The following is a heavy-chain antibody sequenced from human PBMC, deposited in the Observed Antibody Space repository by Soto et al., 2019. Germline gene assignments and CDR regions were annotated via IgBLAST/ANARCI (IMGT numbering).Heavy chain of an antibody. D-gene: IGHD6-6*01. J-gene: IGHJ4*02. V-gene: IGHV1-2*04. CDR3: ARVDKDPESIAYDY. Sequence: ASVKVSCKASGYTFTGYYMHWVRQAPGQGLEWMGWINPNSGGTNYAQKFQGWVTMTRDTSISTAYMELSRLRSDDTAVYYCARVDKDPESIAYDYWGQGTLVTVSS. CDR2: INPNSGGT. CDR1: GYTFTGYY.